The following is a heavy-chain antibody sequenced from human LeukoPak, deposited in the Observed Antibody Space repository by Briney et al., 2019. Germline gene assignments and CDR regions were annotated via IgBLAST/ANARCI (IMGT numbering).Heavy chain of an antibody. CDR1: GGSISSSSYY. Sequence: RASETLSLTCTVSGGSISSSSYYWGWLRQPPGKGLEWIGSIYYSGSTYYNPSLESRVTISVDTSNDQFSLKLRSVTASDTAVYYCARLRGGSYAPDAYSYYGMDVWGQGTTVIVSS. V-gene: IGHV4-39*07. J-gene: IGHJ6*02. CDR2: IYYSGST. D-gene: IGHD1-26*01. CDR3: ARLRGGSYAPDAYSYYGMDV.